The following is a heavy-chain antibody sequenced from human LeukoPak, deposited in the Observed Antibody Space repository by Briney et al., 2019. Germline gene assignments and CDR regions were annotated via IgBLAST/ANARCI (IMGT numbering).Heavy chain of an antibody. D-gene: IGHD1-14*01. J-gene: IGHJ4*02. V-gene: IGHV3-30-3*01. CDR1: GFTFSSYA. CDR2: TSSDGNIK. Sequence: PGGSLTLSCAASGFTFSSYAMHWVRQAPGKGLEWVAVTSSDGNIKYYADSVKGRFTISRDNSKNTLYLRMNSMRGEDTGVYYCARDPVPASARHFDYWGQGTLVTVSS. CDR3: ARDPVPASARHFDY.